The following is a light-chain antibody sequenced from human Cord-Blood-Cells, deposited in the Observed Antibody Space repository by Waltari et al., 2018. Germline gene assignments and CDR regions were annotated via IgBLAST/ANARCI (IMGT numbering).Light chain of an antibody. Sequence: QSALTQPASVSGSPGQSITISCTGTSSDVGSYNLVSWYQQHPGKAPKLMIYEVSKRPSGVSSRFSGSKSGNTASLTIAGLQAEDEADYFCCAYAGSITFVVFGGWTKLTV. V-gene: IGLV2-23*02. CDR1: SSDVGSYNL. CDR3: CAYAGSITFVV. CDR2: EVS. J-gene: IGLJ2*01.